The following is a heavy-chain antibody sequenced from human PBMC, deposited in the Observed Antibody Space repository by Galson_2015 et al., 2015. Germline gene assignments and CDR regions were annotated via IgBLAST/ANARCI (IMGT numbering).Heavy chain of an antibody. CDR2: ISSSDSTI. CDR3: AKTNMDTDLYFDY. Sequence: SLRLSCAASGFTVSSNYMSWIRQAPGKGLEWVSYISSSDSTIYYADSVKGRFTISRDNAKNSLYLQMNSLRAEDTAVYYCAKTNMDTDLYFDYWGQGTLVTVSS. V-gene: IGHV3-11*01. J-gene: IGHJ4*02. D-gene: IGHD5-18*01. CDR1: GFTVSSNY.